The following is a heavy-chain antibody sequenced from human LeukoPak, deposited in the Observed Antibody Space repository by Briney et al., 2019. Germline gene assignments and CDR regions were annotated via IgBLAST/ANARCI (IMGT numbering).Heavy chain of an antibody. D-gene: IGHD1-7*01. Sequence: PGGSLRLSCAASEFTFSSYGMHWVRQAPGKGLEWVAVIWYDGSNKFYADSVKGRFTISRDNSKNTLYLQMNSLRAEDTAVYYRARDKARTGTSFDYWGQGTLVTVSS. CDR2: IWYDGSNK. CDR3: ARDKARTGTSFDY. J-gene: IGHJ4*02. CDR1: EFTFSSYG. V-gene: IGHV3-33*01.